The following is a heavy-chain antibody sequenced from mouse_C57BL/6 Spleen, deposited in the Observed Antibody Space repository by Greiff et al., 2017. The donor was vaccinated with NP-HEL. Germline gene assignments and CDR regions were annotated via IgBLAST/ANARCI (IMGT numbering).Heavy chain of an antibody. CDR1: GYTFTSYW. D-gene: IGHD1-1*01. V-gene: IGHV1-64*01. Sequence: VQLQQPGAELVKPGASVKLSCKASGYTFTSYWMHWVKQRPGQGLEWIGMIHPNSGSTNYNEKFKSKATLTVDKSSSTAYMQLSSLTSEDSAVYYCARKGDYYGSSYADAMDDWGQGTSVTVSS. CDR2: IHPNSGST. CDR3: ARKGDYYGSSYADAMDD. J-gene: IGHJ4*01.